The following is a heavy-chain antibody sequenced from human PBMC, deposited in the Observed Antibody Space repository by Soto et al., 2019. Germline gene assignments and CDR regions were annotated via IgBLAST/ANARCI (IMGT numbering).Heavy chain of an antibody. Sequence: QITLKESGPTLVKPTQTLTLTCTFSGFSLSTSGAGVGWIRQPPPKALEWLAVVYWDDDKRYSPSLKSRLTSTKDTSKNQVVLTMTNMDPGDTATSYCAFRLYGGWVTGSYEDYWGPGTLVTVSS. V-gene: IGHV2-5*02. CDR1: GFSLSTSGAG. CDR3: AFRLYGGWVTGSYEDY. J-gene: IGHJ4*02. D-gene: IGHD2-15*01. CDR2: VYWDDDK.